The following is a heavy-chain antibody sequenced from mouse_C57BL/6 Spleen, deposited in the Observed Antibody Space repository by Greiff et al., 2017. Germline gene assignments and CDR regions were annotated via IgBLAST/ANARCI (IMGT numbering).Heavy chain of an antibody. V-gene: IGHV14-1*01. CDR1: GFNIKDYY. CDR2: IDPEDGDT. Sequence: EVQLQQSGAELVRPGASVKLSCTASGFNIKDYYMHWVKQRPEQGLEWIGRIDPEDGDTEYAPKFQGKATMTADPSSNTAYLQLSSLTSEDTAVYYCTTYYYGSYYAMDYWGQGTSVTVSS. CDR3: TTYYYGSYYAMDY. D-gene: IGHD1-1*01. J-gene: IGHJ4*01.